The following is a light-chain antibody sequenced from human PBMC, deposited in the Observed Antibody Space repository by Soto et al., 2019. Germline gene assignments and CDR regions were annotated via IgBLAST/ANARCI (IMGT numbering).Light chain of an antibody. CDR3: QQFGSSSWT. J-gene: IGKJ1*01. CDR1: QSVSSY. V-gene: IGKV3-20*01. Sequence: EIVLTQSPATLSLSPGERATLSCGASQSVSSYLAWYQQKPGQAPRLLIYGASSRATGIPDRFSGSGSGTDFTLTVSRLEPEDFAVYYCQQFGSSSWTFGQGTKVEIK. CDR2: GAS.